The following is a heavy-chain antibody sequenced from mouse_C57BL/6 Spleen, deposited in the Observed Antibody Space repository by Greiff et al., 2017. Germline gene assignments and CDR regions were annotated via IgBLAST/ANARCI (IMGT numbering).Heavy chain of an antibody. Sequence: VKLQQPGAELVKPGASVKLSCKASGYTFTSYWMHWVKQRPGQGLEWIGMIHPNSGSTNYNEKFKSKATLTVDKSSSTAYMQLSSLTSEDSAVYYCARISSGGAMDYWGQGTSVTVSS. CDR2: IHPNSGST. D-gene: IGHD3-2*02. V-gene: IGHV1-64*01. CDR1: GYTFTSYW. CDR3: ARISSGGAMDY. J-gene: IGHJ4*01.